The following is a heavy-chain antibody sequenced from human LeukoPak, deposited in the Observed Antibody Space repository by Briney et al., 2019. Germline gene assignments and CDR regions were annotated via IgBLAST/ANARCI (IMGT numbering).Heavy chain of an antibody. Sequence: SETLSLTCTVSGGSTSSYYWSWIRQPPGKGLEWIGYIYYSGSTNYNPSLKSRVTISVDTSKNQFSLKLSSVTAADTAVYYCARRAAAGTSSGWKYYYYMDVWGKGTTVTVSS. D-gene: IGHD6-13*01. CDR1: GGSTSSYY. CDR3: ARRAAAGTSSGWKYYYYMDV. J-gene: IGHJ6*03. V-gene: IGHV4-59*01. CDR2: IYYSGST.